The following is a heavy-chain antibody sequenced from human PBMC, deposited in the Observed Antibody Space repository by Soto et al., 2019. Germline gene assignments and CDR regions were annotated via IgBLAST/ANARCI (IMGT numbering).Heavy chain of an antibody. D-gene: IGHD2-2*01. J-gene: IGHJ6*03. CDR3: AQGGYCSSTSCYGNYYYYMDV. CDR2: ISGSGGST. Sequence: GGSLRLSCAASGFPFSSNAMSWVRQPPGKGLEWVSAISGSGGSTYYADSVKGRFTTSRDNSKNTVNLQMNSRKAEDTAVYYCAQGGYCSSTSCYGNYYYYMDVWGKGTTVTVSS. V-gene: IGHV3-23*01. CDR1: GFPFSSNA.